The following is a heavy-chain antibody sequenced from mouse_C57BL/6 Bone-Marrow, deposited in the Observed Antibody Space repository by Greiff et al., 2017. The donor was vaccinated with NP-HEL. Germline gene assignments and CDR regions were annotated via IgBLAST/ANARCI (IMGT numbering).Heavy chain of an antibody. J-gene: IGHJ3*01. CDR3: ARALYGSSYGFAY. Sequence: VQLVESGGGLVKPGGSLKLSCAASGFTFSSYAMSWVRQTPEKRLEWVATISDGGSYTYYPDNVKGRFTISRDNAKNNLYLQMSHLKSEDTAMYYCARALYGSSYGFAYWGQGTLVTVSA. CDR2: ISDGGSYT. V-gene: IGHV5-4*01. CDR1: GFTFSSYA. D-gene: IGHD1-1*01.